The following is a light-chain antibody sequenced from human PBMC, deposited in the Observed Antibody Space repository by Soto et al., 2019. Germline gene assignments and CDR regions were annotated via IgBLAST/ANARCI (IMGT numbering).Light chain of an antibody. V-gene: IGKV3-15*01. Sequence: EIVMTQSPATLSVSPGERATLSCRASQSVSSNLAWYQQKPGQAPRLLIYGASTRATGIPARFSGSASGTEFTLTMSRLQSEDFAVYYCQQYNNWPLWTFGQGTKVEIK. CDR1: QSVSSN. J-gene: IGKJ1*01. CDR2: GAS. CDR3: QQYNNWPLWT.